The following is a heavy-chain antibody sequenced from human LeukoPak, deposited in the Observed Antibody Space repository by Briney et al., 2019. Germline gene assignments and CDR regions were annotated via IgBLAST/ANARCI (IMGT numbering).Heavy chain of an antibody. CDR2: ISAYNGNT. V-gene: IGHV1-18*01. Sequence: GASVKVSCKASGYTFTSYGISWVRQAPGQGLEWMGWISAYNGNTNYAQKLQGRVTMTTDTSTSTAYMELRSLRSDDTAVYYCARGPYRIAAAGIDAFDIWGQGTMVTVSS. CDR1: GYTFTSYG. D-gene: IGHD6-13*01. CDR3: ARGPYRIAAAGIDAFDI. J-gene: IGHJ3*02.